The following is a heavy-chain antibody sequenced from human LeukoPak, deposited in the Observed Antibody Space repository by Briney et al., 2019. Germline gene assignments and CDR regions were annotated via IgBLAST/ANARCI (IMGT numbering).Heavy chain of an antibody. D-gene: IGHD2-15*01. V-gene: IGHV1-2*02. CDR3: ALQGGSGTYLHY. CDR2: INPKSGGT. J-gene: IGHJ4*02. CDR1: GYTFTDYY. Sequence: ASVKVSCKASGYTFTDYYLHWVRQTPGQGLEWMGWINPKSGGTWYAQKFQVRVTMTRDTSISTAYMYLRPDDTAVYYCALQGGSGTYLHYWGQGTLVTVSS.